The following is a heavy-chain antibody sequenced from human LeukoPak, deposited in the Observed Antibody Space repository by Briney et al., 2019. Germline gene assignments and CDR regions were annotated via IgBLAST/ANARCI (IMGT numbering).Heavy chain of an antibody. CDR1: GFTFSSYA. CDR3: AKDGGVGYSNYYY. J-gene: IGHJ4*02. CDR2: ISGSGGRT. D-gene: IGHD4-11*01. Sequence: PGGSLRLSCAASGFTFSSYAMNWVRQAPGKGLEWVSGISGSGGRTYYPDSVKGRFTISRDNSKNTLSLQMNSLRAEDTAVYYCAKDGGVGYSNYYYWGQGTLVTVSS. V-gene: IGHV3-23*01.